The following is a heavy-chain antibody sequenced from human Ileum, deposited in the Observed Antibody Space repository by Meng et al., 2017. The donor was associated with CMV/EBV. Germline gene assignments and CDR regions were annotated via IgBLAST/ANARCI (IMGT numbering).Heavy chain of an antibody. Sequence: SNHGMSWIRQAHGEGVEWLSIIGGRGGSTYYTDSVKGRFSISRDNSKNSLSLQINNLRGEGTAVYYCAKGGTYGYESSGYPEYFQHWGQGTLVTVSS. CDR2: IGGRGGST. J-gene: IGHJ1*01. D-gene: IGHD3-22*01. CDR3: AKGGTYGYESSGYPEYFQH. CDR1: SNHG. V-gene: IGHV3-23*01.